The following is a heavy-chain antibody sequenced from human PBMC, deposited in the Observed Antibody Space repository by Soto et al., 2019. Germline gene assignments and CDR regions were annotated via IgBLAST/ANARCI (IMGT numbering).Heavy chain of an antibody. CDR1: GYSFTGYW. CDR2: IYPGDSDT. J-gene: IGHJ5*02. D-gene: IGHD3-10*01. V-gene: IGHV5-51*01. Sequence: GESLKISCKGSGYSFTGYWIGWVRQMPGKGLEWMGIIYPGDSDTRYSPSFQGQVTISADKSISTAYLQWSSLKASDTAMYYCAGLLRGVIITPGIGWFDPWGQGTLVTVSS. CDR3: AGLLRGVIITPGIGWFDP.